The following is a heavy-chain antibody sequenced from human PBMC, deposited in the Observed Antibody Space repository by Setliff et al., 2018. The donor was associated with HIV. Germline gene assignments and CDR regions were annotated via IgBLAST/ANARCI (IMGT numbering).Heavy chain of an antibody. V-gene: IGHV4-4*07. D-gene: IGHD3-10*01. Sequence: PSETLSLTCTVPGGSISGHFWSWIRQPAGKGPEWIGRISTSGSPNYNPSLKSRVTLSVDTSKHQFSLRLSSVTAADTALYYCARDNLYNSGSYYPNYGMDVWGLGTTVTVSS. J-gene: IGHJ6*02. CDR2: ISTSGSP. CDR1: GGSISGHF. CDR3: ARDNLYNSGSYYPNYGMDV.